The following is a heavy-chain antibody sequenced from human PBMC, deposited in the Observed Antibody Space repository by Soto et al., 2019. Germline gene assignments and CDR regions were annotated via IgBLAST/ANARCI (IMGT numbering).Heavy chain of an antibody. CDR2: INSDGSST. V-gene: IGHV3-74*01. D-gene: IGHD4-17*01. CDR1: GFTFSIYW. J-gene: IGHJ6*02. Sequence: GGSLILSCAASGFTFSIYWMHWVRQAPGKGLVWVSHINSDGSSTTYADSVKGRFTISRDNAKNTLYLQMNSLRAEDTAVYYCARDDYGGTSGYAEHLGMGWYHYGLDVWGQGTTLTVSS. CDR3: ARDDYGGTSGYAEHLGMGWYHYGLDV.